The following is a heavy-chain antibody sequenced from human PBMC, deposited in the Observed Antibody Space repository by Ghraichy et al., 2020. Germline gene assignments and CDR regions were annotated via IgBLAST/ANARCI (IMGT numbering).Heavy chain of an antibody. J-gene: IGHJ4*02. CDR2: IYYSGST. D-gene: IGHD2-2*01. CDR3: ALTITAGYCSSTSCFDY. Sequence: SQTLSLTCTVSGGSISSSSYYWGWIRQPPGKGLEWIGSIYYSGSTYYNPSLKSRVTISVDTSKNQFSLKLSSVTAADTAVYYCALTITAGYCSSTSCFDYWSQGTLVTVSS. V-gene: IGHV4-39*01. CDR1: GGSISSSSYY.